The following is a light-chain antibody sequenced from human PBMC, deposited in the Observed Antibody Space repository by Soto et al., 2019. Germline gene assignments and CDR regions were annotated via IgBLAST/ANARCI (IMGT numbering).Light chain of an antibody. J-gene: IGKJ5*01. CDR2: GVS. Sequence: DIQTTQSPSYLSASVGARVTITCRTSQNVGSYLNWYQQKPGKARKLLIYGVSTLESGVPPRFSGSGSGTDFTHTIISLQPEVFATYYFQQSLPVLVTFGQGTRLESK. V-gene: IGKV1-39*01. CDR1: QNVGSY. CDR3: QQSLPVLVT.